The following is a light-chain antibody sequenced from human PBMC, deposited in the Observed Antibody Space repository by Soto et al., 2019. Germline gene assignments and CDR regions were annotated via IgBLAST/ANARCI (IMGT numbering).Light chain of an antibody. CDR3: SSYTTSSTYV. J-gene: IGLJ1*01. CDR1: SSDVGGYDY. V-gene: IGLV2-14*03. CDR2: DVS. Sequence: QSALTQPASVSGSPGQSITIPCTGTSSDVGGYDYVSWYQQHPGKAPKLIIYDVSNRPIGVSNRFSGSKSGNTASLTISGLQAEDEADYYCSSYTTSSTYVFVTETKLTVL.